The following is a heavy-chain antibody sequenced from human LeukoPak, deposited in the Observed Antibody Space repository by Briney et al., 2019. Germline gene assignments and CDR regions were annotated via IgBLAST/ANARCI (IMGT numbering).Heavy chain of an antibody. J-gene: IGHJ4*02. CDR1: GFTFSSYA. CDR3: AKDLPRFPMTTVTLFDY. Sequence: GGSLRLSCAASGFTFSSYAMSWVRQAPGKGLEWVSAISGSGGSTYYADSVKGRFTISRVNSKNTLYLQMNSLRAEDTAVYYCAKDLPRFPMTTVTLFDYWGQGTLVTVSS. CDR2: ISGSGGST. D-gene: IGHD4-17*01. V-gene: IGHV3-23*01.